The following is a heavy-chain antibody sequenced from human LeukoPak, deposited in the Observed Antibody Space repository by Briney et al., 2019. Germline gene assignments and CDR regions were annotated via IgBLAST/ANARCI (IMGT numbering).Heavy chain of an antibody. J-gene: IGHJ4*02. D-gene: IGHD3-10*01. V-gene: IGHV4-31*03. CDR1: GGSISSGGYY. CDR3: ASAAYGSGSYYTIDY. CDR2: IYYSGST. Sequence: SETLSLTCTVSGGSISSGGYYWSWIRQHPGKGLEWIGYIYYSGSTYYNPSLKSRVTISVDTSKNQFSLKLSSVTAADTAVYYCASAAYGSGSYYTIDYWGQGTLVTVSS.